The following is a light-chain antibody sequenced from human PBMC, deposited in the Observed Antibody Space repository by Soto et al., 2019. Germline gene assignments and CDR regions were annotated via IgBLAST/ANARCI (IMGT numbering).Light chain of an antibody. V-gene: IGLV1-40*01. CDR1: SSNIGANYD. CDR2: GNS. J-gene: IGLJ2*01. Sequence: QSVLTQPPSVSGAPGQRVTISCTGSSSNIGANYDIQWYQQLPGTAPKLLIYGNSNRPSGVPDRFSGSKSDTSASLAITGLQAEDEADYYCQSYDSRLSAVIFGGGTKVTVL. CDR3: QSYDSRLSAVI.